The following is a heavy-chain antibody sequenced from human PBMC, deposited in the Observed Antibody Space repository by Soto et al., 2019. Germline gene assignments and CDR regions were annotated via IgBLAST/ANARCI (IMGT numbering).Heavy chain of an antibody. CDR1: GGSISSYY. D-gene: IGHD5-18*01. V-gene: IGHV4-59*12. CDR3: ARDRRVRGYSYGLDY. Sequence: SETLSLTCTVSGGSISSYYWSWIRQPPGKGLEWIGYIYYSGSTNYNPSLKSRVTISVDTSKNQFSLKLSSVTAADTAVYYCARDRRVRGYSYGLDYWGQGTLVTVSS. CDR2: IYYSGST. J-gene: IGHJ4*02.